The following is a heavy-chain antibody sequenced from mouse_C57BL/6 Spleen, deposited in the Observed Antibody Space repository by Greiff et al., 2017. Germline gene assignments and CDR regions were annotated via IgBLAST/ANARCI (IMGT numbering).Heavy chain of an antibody. V-gene: IGHV1-82*01. CDR1: GYAFSSSW. CDR3: ARHYGSSYGFAY. D-gene: IGHD1-1*01. CDR2: IYPGDGDT. Sequence: VQLQQSGPELVKPGASVKISCKASGYAFSSSWMNWVKQRPGKGLEWIGRIYPGDGDTNYNGKFKGKATLTADKSSSTAYMQLSSLTSEDSAVYFCARHYGSSYGFAYWGQGTLVTVSA. J-gene: IGHJ3*01.